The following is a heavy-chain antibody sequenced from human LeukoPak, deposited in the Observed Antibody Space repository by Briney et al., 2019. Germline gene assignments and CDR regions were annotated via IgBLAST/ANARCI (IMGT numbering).Heavy chain of an antibody. CDR1: GFTFSSYW. J-gene: IGHJ3*02. CDR3: AKDSVVPAAMGAIDI. D-gene: IGHD2-2*01. CDR2: MRYDGSNK. V-gene: IGHV3-30*02. Sequence: GGSLRLSCAASGFTFSSYWMHWVRQAPGKGLEWVAFMRYDGSNKYYADSVKGRFTISRDNSKNTLYLQMNSLRAEDTAVYCCAKDSVVPAAMGAIDIWGQGTMVTVSS.